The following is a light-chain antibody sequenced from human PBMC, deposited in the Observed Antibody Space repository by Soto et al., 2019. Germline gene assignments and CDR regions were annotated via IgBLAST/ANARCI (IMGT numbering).Light chain of an antibody. Sequence: DIQMTQSPSSLSASVGDRVTITCQASQDINNYLNWYQQKPGKAPKLLIYDASNLEAGVPSRFSGSGSGTHFTLTISSPQPEDIATYYCQEYEKLFSFGPGTRLEIK. CDR3: QEYEKLFS. CDR2: DAS. V-gene: IGKV1-33*01. CDR1: QDINNY. J-gene: IGKJ5*01.